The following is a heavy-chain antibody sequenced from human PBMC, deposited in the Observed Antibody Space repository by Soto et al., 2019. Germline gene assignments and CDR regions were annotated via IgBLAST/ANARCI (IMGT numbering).Heavy chain of an antibody. CDR2: INTDGSGT. CDR1: GFTCRSDR. J-gene: IGHJ4*02. V-gene: IGHV3-74*01. D-gene: IGHD6-6*01. Sequence: GGSLILSCAASGFTCRSDRMHWVRQAPGKGLVWVSRINTDGSGTTYADSVRGRFTISRYNAKNMDYLQINSLRAEDAAVYYCARERPRPQHYFDWWGLGNMVTVSS. CDR3: ARERPRPQHYFDW.